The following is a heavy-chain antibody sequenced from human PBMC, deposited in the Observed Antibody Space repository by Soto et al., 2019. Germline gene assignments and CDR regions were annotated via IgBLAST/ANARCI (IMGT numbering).Heavy chain of an antibody. V-gene: IGHV3-23*01. D-gene: IGHD3-10*01. Sequence: SLRLSCAASGFSLRSYAVTWVRQVPGKGLEWVSVISGTAESIYYVDSVKGRFTISRDNSRNTVYLKMNFLRVEDTALYYCAKLPIIRGNALDLWGQGTMVTVSS. CDR3: AKLPIIRGNALDL. J-gene: IGHJ3*01. CDR2: ISGTAESI. CDR1: GFSLRSYA.